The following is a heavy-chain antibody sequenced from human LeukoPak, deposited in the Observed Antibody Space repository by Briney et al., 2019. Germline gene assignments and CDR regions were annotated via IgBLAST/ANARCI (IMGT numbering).Heavy chain of an antibody. J-gene: IGHJ4*02. CDR2: IKSKPDGGTT. CDR3: STAGFN. V-gene: IGHV3-15*01. CDR1: GATFRNAW. Sequence: KSGGSLRLSCEVSGATFRNAWMTWVRQAPGKGLEWVGRIKSKPDGGTTDYAAPVKGRFTISRDDSQNTLYLQMSSLKSEDTAVYYCSTAGFNWGQGTLVSVSS.